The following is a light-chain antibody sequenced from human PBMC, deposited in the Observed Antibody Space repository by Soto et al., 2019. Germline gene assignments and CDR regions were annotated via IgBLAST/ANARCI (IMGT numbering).Light chain of an antibody. CDR2: AAY. V-gene: IGKV1-33*01. J-gene: IGKJ3*01. CDR1: HDIGNS. Sequence: DIQMTQSPPSLSASVGDRVTITCQASHDIGNSLNWYQDKPGQAPKLVIYAAYNLETGVPSTFSGNGYGTDFTSTISSLRPEDIATYYCQKSDHLPLFGPGTKVDMK. CDR3: QKSDHLPL.